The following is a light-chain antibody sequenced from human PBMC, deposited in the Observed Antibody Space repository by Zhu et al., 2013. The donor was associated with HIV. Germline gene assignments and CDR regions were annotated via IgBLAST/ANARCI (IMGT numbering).Light chain of an antibody. CDR3: QQYGKSPLT. Sequence: EIVLTQSPGTLSLSPGERATLSCRASQNVNSNFLAWYQHKRGQAPRLLIHGASTRATGIADRFSVSGSGTDFTLSISRLEPEDFAVYYCQQYGKSPLTFGGGTTVEIK. V-gene: IGKV3-20*01. CDR1: QNVNSNF. CDR2: GAS. J-gene: IGKJ4*01.